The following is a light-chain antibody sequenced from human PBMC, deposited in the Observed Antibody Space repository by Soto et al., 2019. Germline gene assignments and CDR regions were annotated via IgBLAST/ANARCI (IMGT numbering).Light chain of an antibody. CDR3: QQYNNWQT. CDR1: QSVRTN. CDR2: AAS. J-gene: IGKJ1*01. V-gene: IGKV3-15*01. Sequence: DIVMTQSPATLSVSPGERVTLSCRASQSVRTNLAWYHQRPGQAPRLLIYAASARATGVPARFSGSGSGTEFTLSISGLQPEDSGLYYCQQYNNWQTFGQGTKVDIK.